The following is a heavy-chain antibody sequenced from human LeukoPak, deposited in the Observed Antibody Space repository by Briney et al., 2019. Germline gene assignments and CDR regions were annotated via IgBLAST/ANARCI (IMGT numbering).Heavy chain of an antibody. CDR1: GGTFSSYA. V-gene: IGHV1-69*13. D-gene: IGHD3-22*01. Sequence: SVKVSCKASGGTFSSYAISWVRQAPGQGLEWMGGIITIFGTANYAQKFQGRVTITADESTSTAYMELSSLRSEDTAVYYCARGPFPHSSGYYYYYYGMDVWGQGTTVTVSS. CDR2: IITIFGTA. J-gene: IGHJ6*02. CDR3: ARGPFPHSSGYYYYYYGMDV.